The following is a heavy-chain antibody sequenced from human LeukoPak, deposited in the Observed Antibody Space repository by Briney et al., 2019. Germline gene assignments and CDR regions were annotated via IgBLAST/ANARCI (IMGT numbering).Heavy chain of an antibody. CDR2: INPNTGGT. J-gene: IGHJ4*02. CDR3: ARAMYSSGWYPFDY. V-gene: IGHV1-2*02. Sequence: ASVKVSCKASGYTFTGYHMHWVRQAPGQGLEWMGWINPNTGGTNYAQKFQGRVTMTRDTSISTAYMELSSLRSDDTAVYYCARAMYSSGWYPFDYWGQGTLVTVSS. CDR1: GYTFTGYH. D-gene: IGHD6-19*01.